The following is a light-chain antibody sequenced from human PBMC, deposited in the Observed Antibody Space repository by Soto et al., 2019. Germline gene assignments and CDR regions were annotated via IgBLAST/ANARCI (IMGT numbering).Light chain of an antibody. J-gene: IGKJ1*01. CDR1: QSVSTN. CDR3: QQYASSPRT. Sequence: EIVLTQSAATLSVSPGERATLSCRASQSVSTNLAWYQQKLGQAPRVLIFGASSRATGIPDRFSGSGSGTDFTLTIGRLEPEDSAVYYCQQYASSPRTFGQGTKVDIK. V-gene: IGKV3-20*01. CDR2: GAS.